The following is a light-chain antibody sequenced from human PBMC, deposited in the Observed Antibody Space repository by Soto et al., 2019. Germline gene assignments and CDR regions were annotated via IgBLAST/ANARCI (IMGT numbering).Light chain of an antibody. V-gene: IGLV2-14*01. J-gene: IGLJ1*01. CDR1: SNDVGGYDY. Sequence: QSDLTQPASVSGSPGHSITISCTGTSNDVGGYDYVSWYQQHPGKAPKLVIYEVSHRPSGISDRFSGSKSGNTASLTISGLQVEDEADYYCSSYATSSPYVFGPGTKLTVL. CDR2: EVS. CDR3: SSYATSSPYV.